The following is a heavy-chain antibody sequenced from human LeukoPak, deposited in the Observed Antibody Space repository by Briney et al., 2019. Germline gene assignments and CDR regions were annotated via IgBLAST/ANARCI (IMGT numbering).Heavy chain of an antibody. Sequence: ASVKVSCKASGYTLTSYGISWVRQAPGQGLEWKGWISAYNGNTNYAQKLQGRVTMTTDTSTSTAYMELRSLRSDDTAVYYCAREALIVGATYFDYWGQGTLVTVSS. CDR3: AREALIVGATYFDY. D-gene: IGHD1-26*01. V-gene: IGHV1-18*01. CDR2: ISAYNGNT. J-gene: IGHJ4*02. CDR1: GYTLTSYG.